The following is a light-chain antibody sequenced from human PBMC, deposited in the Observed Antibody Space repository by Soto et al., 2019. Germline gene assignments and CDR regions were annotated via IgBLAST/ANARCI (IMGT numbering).Light chain of an antibody. J-gene: IGLJ2*01. V-gene: IGLV2-8*01. CDR3: SSYAGSNNYVV. Sequence: QSALTQPPSASGSPGQSVTISCTGTSSDVGGYNYVSLYQQHPGKAPKLMIYEVSKRPSGVPDRFSGSKSGNTASLTVSGLQAEDEDDYYCSSYAGSNNYVVFGGGTKVTVL. CDR2: EVS. CDR1: SSDVGGYNY.